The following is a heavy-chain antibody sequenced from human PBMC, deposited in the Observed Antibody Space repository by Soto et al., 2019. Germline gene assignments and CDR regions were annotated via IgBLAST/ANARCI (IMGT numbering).Heavy chain of an antibody. CDR1: GGSISSYY. V-gene: IGHV4-59*01. CDR2: IYYSGST. D-gene: IGHD2-2*01. J-gene: IGHJ4*02. CDR3: ARAHCSSTSCYHPAVFDY. Sequence: SETLSLTCTVSGGSISSYYWSWIRQPPGKGLEWIGYIYYSGSTNYNPSLKSRVTISVATSKNQFSLKLSSVTAADTAVYYCARAHCSSTSCYHPAVFDYWGQGTLVTVSS.